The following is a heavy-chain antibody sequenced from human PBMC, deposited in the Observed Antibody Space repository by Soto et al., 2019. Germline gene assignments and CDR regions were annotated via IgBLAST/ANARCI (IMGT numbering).Heavy chain of an antibody. D-gene: IGHD3-22*01. Sequence: PGGSLRLSCAASGFTFSDYYMSWIRQAPGKGLEWVSYISSTGNTIYYAASVKGRFTISRDNAKNSLFLQMNSLRDEDTAVYYCARVVVVIPPGYYYAMDVWGQGTTVTVSS. CDR3: ARVVVVIPPGYYYAMDV. V-gene: IGHV3-11*04. J-gene: IGHJ6*02. CDR1: GFTFSDYY. CDR2: ISSTGNTI.